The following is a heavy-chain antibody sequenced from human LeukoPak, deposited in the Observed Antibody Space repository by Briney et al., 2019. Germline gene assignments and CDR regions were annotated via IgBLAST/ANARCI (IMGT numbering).Heavy chain of an antibody. D-gene: IGHD2-15*01. CDR1: GYTFTSYD. V-gene: IGHV1-8*01. CDR2: MNPNSGNT. CDR3: ARGLCSGGSCYRKKGTYNWFDP. J-gene: IGHJ5*02. Sequence: ASVKVSCKASGYTFTSYDINWVRQDTGPGLEWMGWMNPNSGNTGYAQKFQGRVTMTRNTSISTAYMELSSLRSEDTAVYYCARGLCSGGSCYRKKGTYNWFDPWGQGTLVTVSS.